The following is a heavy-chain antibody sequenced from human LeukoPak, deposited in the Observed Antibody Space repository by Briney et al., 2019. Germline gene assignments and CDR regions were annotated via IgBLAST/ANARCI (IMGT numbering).Heavy chain of an antibody. D-gene: IGHD3-9*01. Sequence: GASLRLSCAASGFTFSNYAMSWVRQAPGKGLEWVSAIVGSGGSTYYADSVKGRFSISRDNSKNTLFLQMNSLRVEGTALYYCSKWGDYDVLTGYYDSDFWGQGTLVTVSS. CDR2: IVGSGGST. V-gene: IGHV3-23*01. J-gene: IGHJ4*02. CDR1: GFTFSNYA. CDR3: SKWGDYDVLTGYYDSDF.